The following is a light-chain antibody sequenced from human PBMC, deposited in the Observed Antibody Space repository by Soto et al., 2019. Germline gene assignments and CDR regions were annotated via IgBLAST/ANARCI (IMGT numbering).Light chain of an antibody. CDR2: KAS. Sequence: EIQMNQSPSTLSASVGDRVTITCRASQSISSWLAWYQQKPGKAPKLLIYKASTLESGVPSNFSGSGSGTEFPLTISSLQPEDFATYYCQQYNSYPWTFGQGTKVDVK. J-gene: IGKJ1*01. CDR1: QSISSW. CDR3: QQYNSYPWT. V-gene: IGKV1-5*03.